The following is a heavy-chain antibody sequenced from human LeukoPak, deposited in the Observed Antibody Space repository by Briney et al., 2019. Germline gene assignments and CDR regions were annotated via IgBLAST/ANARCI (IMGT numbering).Heavy chain of an antibody. D-gene: IGHD3-16*01. V-gene: IGHV1-46*01. CDR2: FEPISGTK. CDR3: ARDKEEVAHYDWFDP. Sequence: ASVTVSCKTSGYPFSSYYMHWVRQAPGQGLEWMGIFEPISGTKRVAEKFQGRVNMTRDTATSTVYMELSRLRPEDTAMYYCARDKEEVAHYDWFDPWGQGTQVTVSS. J-gene: IGHJ5*02. CDR1: GYPFSSYY.